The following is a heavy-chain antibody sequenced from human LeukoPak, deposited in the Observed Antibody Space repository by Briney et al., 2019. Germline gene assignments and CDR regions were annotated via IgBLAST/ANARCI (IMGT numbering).Heavy chain of an antibody. V-gene: IGHV4-34*01. D-gene: IGHD3-10*01. CDR2: MHYSGST. CDR1: GGFFRGYY. CDR3: AGSGTTPNLFDY. J-gene: IGHJ4*02. Sequence: SETLSLTCDVYGGFFRGYYWSWIRQPPGKGLEWIGEMHYSGSTNYNPSLKSRVIISVDTSKNQFSLKLSSVTAADTAVYYCAGSGTTPNLFDYWGQGTLVTVSS.